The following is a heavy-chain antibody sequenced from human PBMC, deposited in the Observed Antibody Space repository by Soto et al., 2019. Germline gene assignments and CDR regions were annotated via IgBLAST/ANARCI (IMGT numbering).Heavy chain of an antibody. D-gene: IGHD4-4*01. J-gene: IGHJ6*02. Sequence: GGSLRLSCAAPGFTFSHYGMHWVRQAPGKGLEWVANILHDGSNEYYADSVKGRFTISRDNSKNTLYLQMNSLTGDDTAVYYCAKSRDGYSFYFYYGMDVWGQGTTVTVSS. CDR1: GFTFSHYG. V-gene: IGHV3-30*18. CDR2: ILHDGSNE. CDR3: AKSRDGYSFYFYYGMDV.